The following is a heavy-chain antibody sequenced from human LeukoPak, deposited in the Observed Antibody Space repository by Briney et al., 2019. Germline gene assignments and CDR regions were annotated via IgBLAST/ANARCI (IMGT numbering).Heavy chain of an antibody. D-gene: IGHD3-9*01. Sequence: ASVKVSCKASGYTFTGYYMHWVRQAPGQGLEWMGWINPNSGGTNYAQKFQGRVTMTRDTSISTAYMELSRLRSDDTAVYYCARAHRMTGYYLYFDYWGRGTLVTVSS. J-gene: IGHJ4*02. CDR1: GYTFTGYY. CDR3: ARAHRMTGYYLYFDY. V-gene: IGHV1-2*02. CDR2: INPNSGGT.